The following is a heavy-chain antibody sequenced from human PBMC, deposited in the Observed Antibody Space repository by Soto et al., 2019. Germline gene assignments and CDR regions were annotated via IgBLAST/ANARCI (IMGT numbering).Heavy chain of an antibody. CDR3: AKERVRFIDA. D-gene: IGHD3-3*01. CDR2: ITWNSVST. Sequence: QLVESGGGLVQPGGSLRLSCVASGFSFDDFAMHWVRQAPGKGLEWISGITWNSVSTDYANSVKGRFTVSRDNAKNSLSLQMRSLTTEDTAFYFCAKERVRFIDAWGQGTLVTISS. CDR1: GFSFDDFA. V-gene: IGHV3-9*01. J-gene: IGHJ5*02.